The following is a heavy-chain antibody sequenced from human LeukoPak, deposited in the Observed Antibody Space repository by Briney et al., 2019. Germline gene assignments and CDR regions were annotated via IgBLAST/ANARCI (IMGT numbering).Heavy chain of an antibody. Sequence: PGGSLRLSCAASGFTFSSYAMSWVRQAPGKGLEWVSAISGSGGSTYYADSVKGRFTISRDNSKNTLYLQMNSLRAEDTAVYYCAKPYYYDSSGYYYDFDYWGQGTLVTVSS. J-gene: IGHJ4*02. CDR1: GFTFSSYA. V-gene: IGHV3-23*01. D-gene: IGHD3-22*01. CDR2: ISGSGGST. CDR3: AKPYYYDSSGYYYDFDY.